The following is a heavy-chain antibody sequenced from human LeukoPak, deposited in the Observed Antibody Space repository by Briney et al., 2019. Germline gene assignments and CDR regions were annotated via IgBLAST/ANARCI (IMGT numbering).Heavy chain of an antibody. J-gene: IGHJ3*02. CDR1: GGSISSYY. V-gene: IGHV4-59*01. CDR3: AGRLWRRDGYNLSAFDI. Sequence: SETLSLTCTVSGGSISSYYWNCVRQPPGKGLEWIGYIYYSGSTNYNPSLKSRVTISVDTSKNQFSLKLSSVTAADTAVYYCAGRLWRRDGYNLSAFDIWGQGTMVTVSS. D-gene: IGHD5-24*01. CDR2: IYYSGST.